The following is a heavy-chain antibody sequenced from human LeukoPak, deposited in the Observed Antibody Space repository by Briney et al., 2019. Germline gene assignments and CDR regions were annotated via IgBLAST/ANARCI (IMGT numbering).Heavy chain of an antibody. V-gene: IGHV4-4*08. CDR1: GVSSGCFY. CDR2: SHTGGSI. CDR3: ARRRGGFGEGEFDY. J-gene: IGHJ4*02. Sequence: SDTLSLTCTVSGVSSGCFYWLWIRQPPRKGLEWVGYSHTGGSISSNPSLNSRVAFSMDTSKTQFSLRLNSVTATDTAVYYCARRRGGFGEGEFDYWGQGIPVTVST. D-gene: IGHD3-10*01.